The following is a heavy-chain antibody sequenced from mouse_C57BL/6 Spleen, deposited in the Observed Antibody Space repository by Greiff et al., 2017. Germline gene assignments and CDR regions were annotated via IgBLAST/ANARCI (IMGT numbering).Heavy chain of an antibody. D-gene: IGHD1-1*01. CDR2: ISDGGSYT. CDR1: GFTFSSYA. CDR3: ARDRGSSPSYWYFDV. Sequence: EVQGVESGGGLVKPGGSLKLSCAASGFTFSSYAMSWVRQTPEKRLVWVATISDGGSYTYYPDNVKGRFTISRDNAKNNLYLQMSHLKSEDTAMYYCARDRGSSPSYWYFDVWGTGTTVTVSS. J-gene: IGHJ1*03. V-gene: IGHV5-4*01.